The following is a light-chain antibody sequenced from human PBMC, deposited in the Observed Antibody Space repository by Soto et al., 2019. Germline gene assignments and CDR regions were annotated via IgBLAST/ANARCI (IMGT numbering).Light chain of an antibody. J-gene: IGKJ5*01. CDR2: LGS. CDR3: MQTLLPPIT. V-gene: IGKV2-28*01. CDR1: QSLVHSNGNNY. Sequence: DIVMTQSPLSLPVIPGEPASISCRSSQSLVHSNGNNYLDWYLQKPGQSPQLLIYLGSNRASGVPDRFSGSGSGTDFTLKMIRVEAEDVGVYYCMQTLLPPITFGQGTRLEIK.